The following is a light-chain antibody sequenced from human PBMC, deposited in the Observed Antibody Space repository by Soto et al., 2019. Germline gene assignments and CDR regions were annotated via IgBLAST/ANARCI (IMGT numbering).Light chain of an antibody. Sequence: EVFLTQSPATLSLSPGERATLFCRASQSVSSYLAWYQQKPGQAPRLLIYDASNRATGIPARFSGSGSGTDFTLTISSLEPEDFAVYYCQQRTNWPPWTFGQGTKVDIK. CDR1: QSVSSY. CDR2: DAS. V-gene: IGKV3-11*01. J-gene: IGKJ1*01. CDR3: QQRTNWPPWT.